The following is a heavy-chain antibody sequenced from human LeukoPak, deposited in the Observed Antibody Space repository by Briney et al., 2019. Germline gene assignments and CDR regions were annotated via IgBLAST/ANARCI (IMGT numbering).Heavy chain of an antibody. Sequence: GGSPRLSCAASGFTFSSYGMHWVRQAPGKGLDWVAFIRNDGSNKYYADSVKGRFTISRDNSKNTLYLQMNSLRGEDTAVYYCAKDQGSGAFDYWGQGTLVTVSS. V-gene: IGHV3-30*02. CDR1: GFTFSSYG. J-gene: IGHJ4*02. CDR2: IRNDGSNK. D-gene: IGHD6-19*01. CDR3: AKDQGSGAFDY.